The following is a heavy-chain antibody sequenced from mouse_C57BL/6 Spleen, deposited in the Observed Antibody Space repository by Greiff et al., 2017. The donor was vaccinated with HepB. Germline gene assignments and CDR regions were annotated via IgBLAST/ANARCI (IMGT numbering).Heavy chain of an antibody. V-gene: IGHV1-55*01. Sequence: VQLQQSGAELVKPGASVKMSCKASGYTFTSYWITWVKQRPGQGLEWIGDIYPGSGSTNYNEKFKSKATLTVDTSSSTAYMQLSSLTSEDSAVYYCARKTTTVVDWYFDVWGTGTTVTVSS. D-gene: IGHD1-1*01. CDR2: IYPGSGST. CDR1: GYTFTSYW. CDR3: ARKTTTVVDWYFDV. J-gene: IGHJ1*03.